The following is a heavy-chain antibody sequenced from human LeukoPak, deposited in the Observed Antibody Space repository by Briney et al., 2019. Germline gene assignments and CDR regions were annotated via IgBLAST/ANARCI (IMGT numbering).Heavy chain of an antibody. CDR2: MNPNSGNT. J-gene: IGHJ4*02. D-gene: IGHD6-13*01. Sequence: RASVKVSCKPSGYTFTSYEINWVRQATGQGLEWMGWMNPNSGNTGYAQKFQGRVTMTRNTSISTAYMELSSLRSEDTAVHYCARLLSSWLSTPYFDYWGQGTLVTVSS. CDR3: ARLLSSWLSTPYFDY. V-gene: IGHV1-8*01. CDR1: GYTFTSYE.